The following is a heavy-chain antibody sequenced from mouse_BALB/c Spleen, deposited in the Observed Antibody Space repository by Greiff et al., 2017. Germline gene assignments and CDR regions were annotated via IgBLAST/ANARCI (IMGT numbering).Heavy chain of an antibody. J-gene: IGHJ2*01. V-gene: IGHV1-69*02. D-gene: IGHD1-1*01. CDR2: IDPSDSYT. CDR1: GYTFTSYW. Sequence: VKLQQPGAELVKPGASVKLSCKASGYTFTSYWMHWVKQRPGQGLEWIGEIDPSDSYTNYNQKFKGKATLTVDKSSSTAYMQLSSLTSEDSAVYYCARLGGSSPYGYWGQGTTLTVSS. CDR3: ARLGGSSPYGY.